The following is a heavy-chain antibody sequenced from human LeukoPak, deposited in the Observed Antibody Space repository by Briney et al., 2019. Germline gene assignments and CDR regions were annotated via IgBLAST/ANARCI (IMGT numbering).Heavy chain of an antibody. CDR2: FYTSGST. V-gene: IGHV4-4*07. CDR3: ARVYCSGGSCYEDNWFDP. J-gene: IGHJ5*02. D-gene: IGHD2-15*01. CDR1: GGSISSYY. Sequence: SETLSLTCTVSGGSISSYYWSWIRQPAGKGLEWIGRFYTSGSTNCNPSLKSRVTMSVDTSKNQFSLKLSSVTAADTAVYYCARVYCSGGSCYEDNWFDPWGQGTLVTVSS.